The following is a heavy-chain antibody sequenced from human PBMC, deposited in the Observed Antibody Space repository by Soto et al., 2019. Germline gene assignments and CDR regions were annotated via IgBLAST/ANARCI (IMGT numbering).Heavy chain of an antibody. J-gene: IGHJ4*02. CDR1: GGSFSGYY. CDR3: ARGDILTRYYNIFAY. CDR2: INHSGST. D-gene: IGHD3-9*01. Sequence: QVQLQQWGAGLLKPSETLSLTCAVYGGSFSGYYWSWIRQPPGKGLEWIGEINHSGSTNYNPSLKSRVTISVDTSKTQFSLKLSSVTAANTAVYYCARGDILTRYYNIFAYWGQGTLVTVSS. V-gene: IGHV4-34*01.